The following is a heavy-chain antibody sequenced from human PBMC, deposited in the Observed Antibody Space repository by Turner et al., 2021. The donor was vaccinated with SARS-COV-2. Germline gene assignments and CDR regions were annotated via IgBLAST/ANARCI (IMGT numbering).Heavy chain of an antibody. Sequence: EVQLVETGGGLIQPGGSLRLSCAASGFTVSSNYVSWVRQAPGKGLEWVSIIYSGGSTYYVDSVKGRFTISRDNSKNTLNLQMNSLRAEDTAVYYCASGVYDSIRWGQGTLVTVSS. V-gene: IGHV3-53*02. CDR3: ASGVYDSIR. J-gene: IGHJ4*02. D-gene: IGHD3-22*01. CDR2: IYSGGST. CDR1: GFTVSSNY.